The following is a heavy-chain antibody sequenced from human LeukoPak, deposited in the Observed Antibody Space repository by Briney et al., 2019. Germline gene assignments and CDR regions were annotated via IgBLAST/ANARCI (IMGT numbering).Heavy chain of an antibody. CDR3: ARGLGAYTAMVTGDP. CDR2: ISAYNGNT. Sequence: ASVKVSCKASGYTFTSYGISWVRQAPGQGLEWRGWISAYNGNTNYAQKLQGRVTMTTDTSTSTAYMELRSLRSDDTAVYYCARGLGAYTAMVTGDPWGQGTLVTVSS. J-gene: IGHJ5*02. CDR1: GYTFTSYG. V-gene: IGHV1-18*01. D-gene: IGHD5-18*01.